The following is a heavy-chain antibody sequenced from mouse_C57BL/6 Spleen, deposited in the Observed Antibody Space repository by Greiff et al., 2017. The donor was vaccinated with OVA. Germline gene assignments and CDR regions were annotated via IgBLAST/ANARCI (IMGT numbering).Heavy chain of an antibody. Sequence: VQLQQSGPELVKPGASVKISCKASGYAFSSSWMNWVKQRPGKGLEWIGRIYPGDGDTNYNGKFKGKATLTADKSSSTAYMQLSSLTSEDSAVYFCARERDYAFAYWGQGTLVTVSA. D-gene: IGHD2-4*01. J-gene: IGHJ3*01. CDR3: ARERDYAFAY. CDR2: IYPGDGDT. V-gene: IGHV1-82*01. CDR1: GYAFSSSW.